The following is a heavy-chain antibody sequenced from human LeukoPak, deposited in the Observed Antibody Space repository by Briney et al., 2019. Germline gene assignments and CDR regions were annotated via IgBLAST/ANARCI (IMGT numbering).Heavy chain of an antibody. D-gene: IGHD6-13*01. V-gene: IGHV3-30*18. Sequence: GGSLRLSCAASGFTFSSYGMHWVRQAPGKGLEWVAVISYDGSNKYYADSVKGRFTISRDNSKNTLYLQMNSLRAEDTAVYYCAKDDAAAAGIYYFDYWGQGTLVTVSS. J-gene: IGHJ4*02. CDR2: ISYDGSNK. CDR1: GFTFSSYG. CDR3: AKDDAAAAGIYYFDY.